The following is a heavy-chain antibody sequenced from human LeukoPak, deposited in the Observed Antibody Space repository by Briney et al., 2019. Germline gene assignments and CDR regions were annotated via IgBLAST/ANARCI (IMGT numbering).Heavy chain of an antibody. CDR1: GFTFRGYA. J-gene: IGHJ4*02. CDR3: AKDRVRIAATGVDY. CDR2: ISDSGGST. V-gene: IGHV3-23*01. D-gene: IGHD6-6*01. Sequence: GGSLRLSCAASGFTFRGYAMSWARQAPGKGLEWVSGISDSGGSTYYADSVKGRFTISRDNSKNTLYLQMHSLRADDTAVYYCAKDRVRIAATGVDYWGQGTLVTVSS.